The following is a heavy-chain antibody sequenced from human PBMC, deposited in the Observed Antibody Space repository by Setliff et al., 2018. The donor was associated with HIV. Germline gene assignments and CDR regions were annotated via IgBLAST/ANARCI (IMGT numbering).Heavy chain of an antibody. V-gene: IGHV4-59*04. J-gene: IGHJ6*03. CDR2: FYYNGDS. CDR3: VRLGQLPIYYYYMDV. CDR1: GTDLNVGY. D-gene: IGHD2-2*01. Sequence: SETLSLSCVASGTDLNVGYMSWIRQPPGKGLEWIGTFYYNGDSRYNPSLKSRVTISVDTSKNQFSLNLNSVTAADTAVYYCVRLGQLPIYYYYMDVWGKGTTVTVSS.